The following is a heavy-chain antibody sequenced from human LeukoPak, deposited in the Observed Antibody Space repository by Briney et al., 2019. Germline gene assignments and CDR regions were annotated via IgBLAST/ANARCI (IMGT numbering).Heavy chain of an antibody. Sequence: PGGSLRLSCAASGFTFSSYSMSWVRQAPGKGLEWVANIKQDGSEKYYVDSVKGRFTISRDNAKNSLYLQMNSLRAEDTAVYYCARVYSSGWTEDYWGQGTLVTVSS. CDR3: ARVYSSGWTEDY. CDR1: GFTFSSYS. CDR2: IKQDGSEK. J-gene: IGHJ4*02. V-gene: IGHV3-7*01. D-gene: IGHD6-19*01.